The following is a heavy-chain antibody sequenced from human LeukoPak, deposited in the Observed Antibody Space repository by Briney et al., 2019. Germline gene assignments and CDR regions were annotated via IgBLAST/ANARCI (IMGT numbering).Heavy chain of an antibody. CDR2: INHSGST. Sequence: PSETLSLTCTVSGGSISSGDYDWSWIRQPPGKGLEWIGEINHSGSTNYNPSLKSRVTISVDTSKNQFSLKLSSVTAADTAVCYCARVPYRYWGQGTLVTVSS. CDR1: GGSISSGDYD. D-gene: IGHD3-16*01. J-gene: IGHJ4*02. V-gene: IGHV4-39*07. CDR3: ARVPYRY.